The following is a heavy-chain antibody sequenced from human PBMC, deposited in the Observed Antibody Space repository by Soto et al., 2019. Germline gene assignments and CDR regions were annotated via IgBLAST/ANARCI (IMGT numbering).Heavy chain of an antibody. D-gene: IGHD3-3*01. Sequence: PGGSLRLSCATSGFTFSIYEMNWVRQAPGKGLEWVSYISTSGTTVYYADSVKGRFTISRDNARNSLYLQMNSLRAEDTAIYYSAREIWSGSDAFDIWGQGTMITVSS. J-gene: IGHJ3*02. V-gene: IGHV3-48*03. CDR3: AREIWSGSDAFDI. CDR1: GFTFSIYE. CDR2: ISTSGTTV.